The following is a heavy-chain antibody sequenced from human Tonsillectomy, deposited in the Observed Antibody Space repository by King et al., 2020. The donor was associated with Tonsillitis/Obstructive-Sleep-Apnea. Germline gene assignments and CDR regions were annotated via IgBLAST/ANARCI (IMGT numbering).Heavy chain of an antibody. Sequence: VQLVESGGGVVQPGGSLRLSCAASGFTFDDYAMNWVRQAPGKGLEWVSLISGDGGSTYYADPVKGRFTISRDNSKNSLYLQMNSLRTEDSALYYCARGSGGDDFGCGYCDYWGQGTLVTVSS. CDR1: GFTFDDYA. D-gene: IGHD3-3*01. V-gene: IGHV3-43*02. CDR3: ARGSGGDDFGCGYCDY. CDR2: ISGDGGST. J-gene: IGHJ4*02.